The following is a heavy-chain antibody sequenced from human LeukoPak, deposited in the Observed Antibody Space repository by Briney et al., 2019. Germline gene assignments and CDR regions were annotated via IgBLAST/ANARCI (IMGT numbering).Heavy chain of an antibody. J-gene: IGHJ4*02. CDR2: IREDGSEK. CDR3: ARAVTSTEGY. CDR1: GFTFNTYW. Sequence: PGGSLRLSCAASGFTFNTYWMTWVRQAPGKGLEWVASIREDGSEKYYVDSVKGRFTISRDNAQKSLYLEMNSLRVEDTAVYYCARAVTSTEGYWGQGTPVTVSS. V-gene: IGHV3-7*03.